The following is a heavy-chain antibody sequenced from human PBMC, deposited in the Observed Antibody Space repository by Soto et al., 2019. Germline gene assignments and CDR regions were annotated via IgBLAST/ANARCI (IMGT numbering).Heavy chain of an antibody. CDR1: GYTFTSYA. CDR3: ASANWASYGMDV. J-gene: IGHJ6*02. CDR2: INAGNGNA. Sequence: ASVKVSCKASGYTFTSYAMHWVRQAPGQRLEWMGWINAGNGNAKYSQKFQGRVTITRDTSASTAYMELSSLRSEDTAVYYCASANWASYGMDVWGQGTAVTVSS. D-gene: IGHD7-27*01. V-gene: IGHV1-3*01.